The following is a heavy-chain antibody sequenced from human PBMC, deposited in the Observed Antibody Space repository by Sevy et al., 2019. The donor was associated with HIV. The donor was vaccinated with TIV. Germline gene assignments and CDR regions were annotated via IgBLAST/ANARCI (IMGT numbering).Heavy chain of an antibody. Sequence: GGSLRLSCAASGFTFSSYSFHWVRQAPGKGLEWVAVISYDGSNKYYGESVKGRVTISRDNSKNTLYLQMNSLIRDDTAVYFCARDPVDTASYYYLYGMDVWGQGTTVTVSS. CDR1: GFTFSSYS. CDR3: ARDPVDTASYYYLYGMDV. D-gene: IGHD5-18*01. J-gene: IGHJ6*02. CDR2: ISYDGSNK. V-gene: IGHV3-30-3*01.